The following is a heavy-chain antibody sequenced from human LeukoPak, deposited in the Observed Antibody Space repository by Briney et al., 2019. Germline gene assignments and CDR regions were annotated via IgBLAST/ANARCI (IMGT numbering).Heavy chain of an antibody. CDR2: IYYSGST. CDR1: GGSISSSSYY. D-gene: IGHD3-3*01. J-gene: IGHJ4*02. Sequence: SETLSLTRTVSGGSISSSSYYWGWIRQPPGKGLEWIGSIYYSGSTYYNPSLKSRVTISVDTSKNQFSLKLSSVTAADTAVYYCASPKYYDFWSGYSAPFDYWGQGTLVTVSS. CDR3: ASPKYYDFWSGYSAPFDY. V-gene: IGHV4-39*01.